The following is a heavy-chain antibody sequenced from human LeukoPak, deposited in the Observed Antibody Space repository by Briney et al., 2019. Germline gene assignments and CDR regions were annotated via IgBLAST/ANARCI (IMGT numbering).Heavy chain of an antibody. Sequence: PGGSLRLSCAASGFAFSSYSMSWVRQAPGKGLEWVSYISSSTSTIYYADSVKGRFTISRDNAKNSLYLQMTSLRAEDTAVYYCAGGLVGCNGDSCYPTDCWGQGTLVTVSS. CDR1: GFAFSSYS. D-gene: IGHD2-15*01. V-gene: IGHV3-48*04. CDR2: ISSSTSTI. CDR3: AGGLVGCNGDSCYPTDC. J-gene: IGHJ4*02.